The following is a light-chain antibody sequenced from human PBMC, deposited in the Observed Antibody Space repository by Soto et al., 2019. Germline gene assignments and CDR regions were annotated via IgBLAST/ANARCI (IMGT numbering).Light chain of an antibody. J-gene: IGLJ2*01. CDR2: LEGSGSY. Sequence: QAVVTQSSSASASLGSSVKLTCTLSSGHSSYIIAWHQQQPGKAPRYLMKLEGSGSYNKGSGVPDRFSGSSSGADRYLTISNLQSEDEADYYCETWDSNPHVVFDGGTQLTVL. CDR3: ETWDSNPHVV. V-gene: IGLV4-60*03. CDR1: SGHSSYI.